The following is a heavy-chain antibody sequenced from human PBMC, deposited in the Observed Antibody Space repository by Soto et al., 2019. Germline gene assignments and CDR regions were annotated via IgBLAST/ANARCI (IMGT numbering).Heavy chain of an antibody. J-gene: IGHJ4*02. CDR3: ARILGSGYPYFDY. Sequence: SETLSLTCIVSGGSISSGGYYWGWIRQHPGKGLEWIGYIHYSGSTYYNPSLKSRVTISVDTSKNQFSLKLRSVTAADTAVYYCARILGSGYPYFDYWGQGTLVTVSS. D-gene: IGHD3-22*01. CDR2: IHYSGST. CDR1: GGSISSGGYY. V-gene: IGHV4-31*03.